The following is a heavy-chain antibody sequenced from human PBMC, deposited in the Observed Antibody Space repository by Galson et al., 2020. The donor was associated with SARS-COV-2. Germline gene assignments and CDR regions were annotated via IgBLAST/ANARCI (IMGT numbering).Heavy chain of an antibody. Sequence: SGPTLVKPTQTLTLTCTFSGFSLTNTGMGVGWIRQPPGEALEWLAVIYWNDDKRYSPSLKSRLTITKDTSKNQVVLTVTNMDPVDTATYYDTHVPPCGGSYHFDDGGQGTLVTVSS. CDR2: IYWNDDK. CDR1: GFSLTNTGMG. D-gene: IGHD1-26*01. CDR3: THVPPCGGSYHFDD. V-gene: IGHV2-5*01. J-gene: IGHJ4*02.